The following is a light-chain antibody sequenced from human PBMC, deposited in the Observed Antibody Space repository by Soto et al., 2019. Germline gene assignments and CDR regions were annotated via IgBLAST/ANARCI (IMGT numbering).Light chain of an antibody. Sequence: EIVLTQSPATLSVSPGERATPSSRASQSVSSSYLAWYQQKPGQAPRLLIYGASSRATGIPDRFSGSGSGTDFTLTISRLEPEDFAVYYCQQYGSSTWTFGQGTKVDI. J-gene: IGKJ1*01. CDR1: QSVSSSY. CDR3: QQYGSSTWT. CDR2: GAS. V-gene: IGKV3-20*01.